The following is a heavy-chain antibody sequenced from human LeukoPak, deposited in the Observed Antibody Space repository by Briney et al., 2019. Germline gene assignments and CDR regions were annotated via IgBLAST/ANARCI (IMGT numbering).Heavy chain of an antibody. Sequence: GGSLRLSCAASGFTFSSYAMHWVRQAPGKGLEWVAFIRYDGSNKYYADSVKGRFTISRDNSKNTLYLQMNSLRAEDTAVYYCAKRGYSGSYHYFDYWGQGTLVTVSS. D-gene: IGHD1-26*01. CDR3: AKRGYSGSYHYFDY. V-gene: IGHV3-30*02. CDR1: GFTFSSYA. J-gene: IGHJ4*02. CDR2: IRYDGSNK.